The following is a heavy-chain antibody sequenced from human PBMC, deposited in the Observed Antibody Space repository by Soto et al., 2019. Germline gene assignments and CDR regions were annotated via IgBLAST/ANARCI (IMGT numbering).Heavy chain of an antibody. V-gene: IGHV4-59*01. CDR3: ARGHYYYYHVDV. CDR2: IYYSGST. J-gene: IGHJ6*02. Sequence: PSETLFLTCTVSGGSISSYYWSWIRQPPGKGLEWIGYIYYSGSTNYNPSLKSRVTISVDTSKNQFSLRLNSVTDADTAVYYCARGHYYYYHVDVWGLGTTVTVSS. CDR1: GGSISSYY.